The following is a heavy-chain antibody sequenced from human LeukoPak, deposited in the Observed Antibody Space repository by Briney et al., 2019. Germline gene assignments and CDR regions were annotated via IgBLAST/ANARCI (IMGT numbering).Heavy chain of an antibody. CDR1: GYTFTTYG. D-gene: IGHD5-12*01. V-gene: IGHV1-18*01. Sequence: ASVKVSCKTSGYTFTTYGILWVRQAPGQGLEWMGWISAYNGNTNYAQKLQGRVTMTTDTSTSTAYMELRSLRSDDTAVYYCARTSGSYYYYYMDVWGKGTTVTVSS. J-gene: IGHJ6*03. CDR3: ARTSGSYYYYYMDV. CDR2: ISAYNGNT.